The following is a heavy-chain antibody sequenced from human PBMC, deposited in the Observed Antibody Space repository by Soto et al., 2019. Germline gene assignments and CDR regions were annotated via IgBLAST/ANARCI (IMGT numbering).Heavy chain of an antibody. CDR2: ISGGGGTT. J-gene: IGHJ6*02. D-gene: IGHD3-22*01. CDR1: EFTFSSYA. Sequence: GGSLRLSCAASEFTFSSYAMNWVRQAPGKGLEWVSVISGGGGTTYYADSVKGRFRISRDNSKNTLYLQMNSLRVEDTAVYYCAKGKVAYDNSGLQYFYYFPMNVWGQGTTVTVSS. V-gene: IGHV3-23*01. CDR3: AKGKVAYDNSGLQYFYYFPMNV.